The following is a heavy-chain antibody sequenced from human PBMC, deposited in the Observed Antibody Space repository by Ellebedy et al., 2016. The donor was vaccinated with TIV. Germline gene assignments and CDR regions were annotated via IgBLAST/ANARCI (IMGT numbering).Heavy chain of an antibody. Sequence: AASVKVSCKASGGTFSTYAISWVRQAPGQGLDWMGGTIPIFGTTNYAQKFQGRVTITADRSTKTAYLELSGLRSEDTAVYYCAGDRAPDGRNWFFDLWGRGTLGTGSS. CDR3: AGDRAPDGRNWFFDL. CDR1: GGTFSTYA. CDR2: TIPIFGTT. V-gene: IGHV1-69*06. J-gene: IGHJ2*01. D-gene: IGHD5-24*01.